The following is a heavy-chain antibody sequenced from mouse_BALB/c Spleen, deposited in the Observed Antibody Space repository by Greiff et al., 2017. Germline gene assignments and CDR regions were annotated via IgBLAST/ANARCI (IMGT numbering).Heavy chain of an antibody. CDR3: ARTQYGNYKAY. CDR1: GYTFTSYW. Sequence: QVQLQQPGAELVTPGASVKLSCKASGYTFTSYWMHWVKQRPGQGLAWIGEINPSNGRTNYNEQFKSKSTLTVDKSSSTAYMQLSSLTSEDSAVYYCARTQYGNYKAYWGQGTLVSV. D-gene: IGHD2-10*02. J-gene: IGHJ3*01. V-gene: IGHV1S81*02. CDR2: INPSNGRT.